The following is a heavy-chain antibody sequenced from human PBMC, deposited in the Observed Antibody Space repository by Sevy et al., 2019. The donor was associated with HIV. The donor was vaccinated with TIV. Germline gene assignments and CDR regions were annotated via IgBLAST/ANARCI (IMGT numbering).Heavy chain of an antibody. J-gene: IGHJ4*02. Sequence: ASVKVSCKASGYSFTSYGISWVRQAPGQGLEWMGWISTLNVNTNNAQKFQGRVTMTTDTSTSTAYMERRSLRSDDPAVYYCARDDCSSLSCHGSLLYWGQGTLVTVSS. CDR3: ARDDCSSLSCHGSLLY. D-gene: IGHD2-2*01. V-gene: IGHV1-18*01. CDR2: ISTLNVNT. CDR1: GYSFTSYG.